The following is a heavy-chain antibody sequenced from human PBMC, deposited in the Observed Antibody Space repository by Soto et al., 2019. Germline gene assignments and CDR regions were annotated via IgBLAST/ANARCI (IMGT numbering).Heavy chain of an antibody. Sequence: EVQLVQSGTEVKKPGESLKISCKDSGYSFTNYWIAWVRQMPGKGLEWMGIIYPGDSRTRYSPSFQGQVTISVDKSINTAYLQWSSLKASDTAMYYCARDLDYGGNAAWFDPWGQGTLVIVSS. CDR3: ARDLDYGGNAAWFDP. CDR2: IYPGDSRT. D-gene: IGHD4-17*01. J-gene: IGHJ5*02. V-gene: IGHV5-51*03. CDR1: GYSFTNYW.